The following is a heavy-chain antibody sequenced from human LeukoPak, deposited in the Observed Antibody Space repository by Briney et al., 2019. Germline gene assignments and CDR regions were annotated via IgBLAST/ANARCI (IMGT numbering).Heavy chain of an antibody. V-gene: IGHV1-2*02. CDR1: GYTFTGYY. Sequence: ASVKVSCKASGYTFTGYYMHWVRQAPGQGLEWMGWINPNSGGTNYAQKFQGRVTVTRDTSISTAYMELSRLRSDDTAVYYCARVPQRYCSGGSCYGGWFDPWGQGTLVTVSS. J-gene: IGHJ5*02. D-gene: IGHD2-15*01. CDR3: ARVPQRYCSGGSCYGGWFDP. CDR2: INPNSGGT.